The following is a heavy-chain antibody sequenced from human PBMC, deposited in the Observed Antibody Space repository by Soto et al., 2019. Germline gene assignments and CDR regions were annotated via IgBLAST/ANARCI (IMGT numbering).Heavy chain of an antibody. CDR2: NYYSGIT. J-gene: IGHJ4*02. CDR3: ARGGWRHIDY. D-gene: IGHD3-3*01. Sequence: PSETLSLTCTVSGGSISSGGYYWTWIRQHPGKGLEWIGYNYYSGITYYNPSLKSRVTISLDTSKNQFSLKLSSVTAADTAVYYCARGGWRHIDYWGQGTLVTVSS. CDR1: GGSISSGGYY. V-gene: IGHV4-31*03.